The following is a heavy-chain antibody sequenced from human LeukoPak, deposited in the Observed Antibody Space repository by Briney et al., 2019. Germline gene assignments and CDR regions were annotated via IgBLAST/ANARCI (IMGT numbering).Heavy chain of an antibody. CDR1: GFTFSSYS. CDR2: ISSSSSTI. CDR3: ARALAYCSGGSCTRGYNWFDP. D-gene: IGHD2-15*01. Sequence: GGSLRLSCAASGFTFSSYSMNWVRQAPGKGLEWVSYISSSSSTIYYADSVKGRFTISRDNAKNSLYLQMNSLRAEDTAVYYCARALAYCSGGSCTRGYNWFDPWGQGTLVTVPS. J-gene: IGHJ5*02. V-gene: IGHV3-48*01.